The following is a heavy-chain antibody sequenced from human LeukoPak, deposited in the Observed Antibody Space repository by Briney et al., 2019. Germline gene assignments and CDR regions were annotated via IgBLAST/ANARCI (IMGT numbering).Heavy chain of an antibody. CDR2: ISSSSSYI. CDR1: GFTFSSYS. J-gene: IGHJ3*02. Sequence: GGSLRLSCAASGFTFSSYSMNWVRQAPGKGLEWVSSISSSSSYIYYADSVKGRFTISRDNSKNTLYLQMNNMRTEDTAVYYCAREALEWSPPDIWGQGTTVTVSS. V-gene: IGHV3-21*01. D-gene: IGHD3-3*01. CDR3: AREALEWSPPDI.